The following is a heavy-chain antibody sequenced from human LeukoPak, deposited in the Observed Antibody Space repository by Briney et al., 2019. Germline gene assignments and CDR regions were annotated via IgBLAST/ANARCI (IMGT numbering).Heavy chain of an antibody. D-gene: IGHD3-22*01. Sequence: GGSLRLSCAASGFTFSSYGMHWVRQAPGKGLEWVAVISYDGSNKYYADSVKGRFTISRDNSKNTLYLQMNSLRAEDTAVDYCAKGEYYYDSSGYYYSWGRGTLVTVSS. CDR1: GFTFSSYG. CDR3: AKGEYYYDSSGYYYS. V-gene: IGHV3-30*18. J-gene: IGHJ4*02. CDR2: ISYDGSNK.